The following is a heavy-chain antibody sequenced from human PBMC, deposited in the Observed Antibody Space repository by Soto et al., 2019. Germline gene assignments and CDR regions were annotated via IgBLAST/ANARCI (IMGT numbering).Heavy chain of an antibody. CDR3: ARDYMIDSFGLGTFDL. CDR2: ISGYNGKT. CDR1: GYTFSSYG. V-gene: IGHV1-18*04. D-gene: IGHD3-10*01. Sequence: ASVNVSCKASGYTFSSYGVSWVRQAPGQGPEWMGWISGYNGKTKSAQKVQGRVTLTTDTSTTTAYMELRSLRSDDTAVYYCARDYMIDSFGLGTFDLWGQGTAVIVSS. J-gene: IGHJ4*02.